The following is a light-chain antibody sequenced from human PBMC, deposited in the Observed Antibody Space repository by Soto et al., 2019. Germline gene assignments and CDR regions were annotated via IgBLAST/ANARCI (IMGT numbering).Light chain of an antibody. CDR2: LGS. Sequence: DIVMTQTPLSLSVTPGQPASISCKSSQSLLHSDGKTYLDWYLQKPGQSPQLLIYLGSNRASGVPDRFSGSGSGTDFTLKISRVEAEDVGVYYCMQALQTPRTFGGGTKVDIK. CDR1: QSLLHSDGKTY. J-gene: IGKJ4*01. CDR3: MQALQTPRT. V-gene: IGKV2-28*01.